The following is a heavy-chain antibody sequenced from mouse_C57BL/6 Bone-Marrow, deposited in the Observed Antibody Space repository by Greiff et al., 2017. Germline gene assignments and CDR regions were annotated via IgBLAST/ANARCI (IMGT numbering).Heavy chain of an antibody. J-gene: IGHJ3*01. D-gene: IGHD2-1*01. Sequence: EVMLVESGGGLVKPGGSLKLSCAASGFTFSSYAMSWVRQTPEKRLELVATISDGGSYTYYPDNVKGRFTISRDNAKNNLYLQMSHLKSEDTAMYYCAREDGNYRAWFAYWGQGTLVTVSA. CDR2: ISDGGSYT. CDR3: AREDGNYRAWFAY. CDR1: GFTFSSYA. V-gene: IGHV5-4*01.